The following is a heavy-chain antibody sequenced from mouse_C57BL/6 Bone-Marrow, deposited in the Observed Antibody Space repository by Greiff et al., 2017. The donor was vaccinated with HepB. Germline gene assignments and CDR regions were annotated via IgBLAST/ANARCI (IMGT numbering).Heavy chain of an antibody. Sequence: VQLQQPGAELVMPGASVKLSCKASGYTFTSYWMHWVKQRPGQGLEWIGEIDPSDSYTNYNQKFKGKSTLTVDKSSSTAYMQLSSLTSEDSAVYYCAREGFTTVVARGFAYWGQGTLVTVSA. V-gene: IGHV1-69*01. J-gene: IGHJ3*01. CDR1: GYTFTSYW. D-gene: IGHD1-1*01. CDR2: IDPSDSYT. CDR3: AREGFTTVVARGFAY.